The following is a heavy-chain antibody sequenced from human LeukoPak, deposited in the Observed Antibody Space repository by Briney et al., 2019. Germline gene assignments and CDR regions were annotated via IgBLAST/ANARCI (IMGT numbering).Heavy chain of an antibody. CDR1: GGSFSGYY. Sequence: SETLSLTCVVYGGSFSGYYWSWTRQPPGKGLEWIGEINHSGTTNYNPSLKSRVTISVDTSKNQFSLKLNSVTAADTAVYYCARAPYCGGDCSRASDVWGQGTLVTVSS. J-gene: IGHJ4*02. V-gene: IGHV4-34*01. CDR2: INHSGTT. D-gene: IGHD2-21*02. CDR3: ARAPYCGGDCSRASDV.